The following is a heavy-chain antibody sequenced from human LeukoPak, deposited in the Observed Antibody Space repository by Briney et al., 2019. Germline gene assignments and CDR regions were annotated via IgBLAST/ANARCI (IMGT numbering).Heavy chain of an antibody. V-gene: IGHV3-23*01. D-gene: IGHD6-6*01. CDR1: GFTFGYYG. CDR3: AKDPHSSSLYYFDY. CDR2: ISGSGGST. J-gene: IGHJ4*02. Sequence: GGSLRLSCAASGFTFGYYGMNWVRQAPGKGLEWVSAISGSGGSTYYADSVKGRFTISRDNSKNTLYPQMNSLRAEDTAVYYCAKDPHSSSLYYFDYWGQGTLVTVSS.